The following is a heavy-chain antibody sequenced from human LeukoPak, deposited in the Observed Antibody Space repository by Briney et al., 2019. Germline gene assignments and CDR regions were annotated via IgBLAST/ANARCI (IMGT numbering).Heavy chain of an antibody. CDR2: LTDSGGTT. CDR1: GFTFSSYA. V-gene: IGHV3-23*01. D-gene: IGHD5-24*01. J-gene: IGHJ3*02. CDR3: AKKRDAFDI. Sequence: SGGSLRLSCVASGFTFSSYAMGWVRQAPGKRPEWVSSLTDSGGTTYYVDSVKGRFTISRDNSKNTLYLHMNSLRAEDTAMYYRAKKRDAFDIWGQGTVVAVSS.